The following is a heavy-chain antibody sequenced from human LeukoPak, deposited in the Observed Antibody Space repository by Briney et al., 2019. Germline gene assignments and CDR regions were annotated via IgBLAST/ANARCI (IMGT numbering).Heavy chain of an antibody. V-gene: IGHV1-24*01. Sequence: ASVKVSCKVSGYTLTELSMHWVRQAPGKGLEWMGGFDPEDGETIYAPKFQGRVTMTEDTSTDTAYMELSSLRSEDTAVYYCATDLVACSSTSCHVDYWGQGTLVTVSS. D-gene: IGHD2-2*01. J-gene: IGHJ4*02. CDR1: GYTLTELS. CDR2: FDPEDGET. CDR3: ATDLVACSSTSCHVDY.